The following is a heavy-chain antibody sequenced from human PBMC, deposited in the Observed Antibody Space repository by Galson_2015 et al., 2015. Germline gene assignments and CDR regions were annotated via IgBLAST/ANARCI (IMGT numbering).Heavy chain of an antibody. CDR3: ATAGPAILVASFA. V-gene: IGHV1-69-2*01. D-gene: IGHD2-2*01. J-gene: IGHJ6*03. Sequence: VKVSCKVSGYTFTHYNMHWVQQAPGKGLEWMGLIDPEDGEAIYAEKFQGRVTITADTSTDTAYMELSSLRSEDTAVYYCATAGPAILVASFAWGKGTTVTVSS. CDR2: IDPEDGEA. CDR1: GYTFTHYN.